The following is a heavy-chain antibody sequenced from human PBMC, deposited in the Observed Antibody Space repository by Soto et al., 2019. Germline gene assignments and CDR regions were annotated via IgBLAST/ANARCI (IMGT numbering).Heavy chain of an antibody. J-gene: IGHJ3*02. CDR3: AREAMITFGGVIVPLAFDI. CDR2: ISYDGSNK. Sequence: QVQLVESGGGVVQPGRSLRLSCAASGFTFSSYAMHWVRQAPGKGLEWVAVISYDGSNKYYADSVKGRFTISRDNSKNTLYLQMNSLRAEDTAVYYCAREAMITFGGVIVPLAFDIWGQGTMDTVSS. D-gene: IGHD3-16*02. V-gene: IGHV3-30-3*01. CDR1: GFTFSSYA.